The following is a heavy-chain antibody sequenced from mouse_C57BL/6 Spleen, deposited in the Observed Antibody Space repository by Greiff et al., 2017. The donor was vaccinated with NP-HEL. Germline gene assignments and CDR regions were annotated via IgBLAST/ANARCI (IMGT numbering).Heavy chain of an antibody. J-gene: IGHJ2*01. CDR3: ARLTFVATNFDY. CDR2: ISYDGSN. V-gene: IGHV3-6*01. CDR1: GYSITSGYY. Sequence: VQLQQSGPGLVKPSQSLSLTCSVTGYSITSGYYWNWIRQFPGNKLEWMGYISYDGSNNYNPSLKNRISITRDTSKNQFFLKLNSVTTEDTATYYCARLTFVATNFDYWGQGTTLTVSS. D-gene: IGHD1-1*01.